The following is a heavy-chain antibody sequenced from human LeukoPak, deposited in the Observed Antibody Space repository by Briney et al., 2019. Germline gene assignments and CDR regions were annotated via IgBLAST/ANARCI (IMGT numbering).Heavy chain of an antibody. V-gene: IGHV3-21*01. Sequence: GGSLRLSCAASGFSVSSNYMNWVRQAPGKGLEWVSSISSGGTYIYYADSVKGRFTISRDNAKNSLYLQMNSLRAEDTAVYYCAREGPTLWDHAFDIWGQGTMVTVSS. CDR3: AREGPTLWDHAFDI. CDR1: GFSVSSNY. D-gene: IGHD3-16*01. CDR2: ISSGGTYI. J-gene: IGHJ3*02.